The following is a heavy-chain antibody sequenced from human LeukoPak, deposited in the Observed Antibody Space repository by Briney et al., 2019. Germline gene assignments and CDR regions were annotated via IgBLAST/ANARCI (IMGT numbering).Heavy chain of an antibody. Sequence: GGSLRLSCAASGFTFGDYYMISIRQAPGKGLEWVSYIHKSGATIYYADSVKGRFTISRDNAKNSLYLQMNSLRAEDTAVYYCARDYHPITIFGVAQYYYGMDVWGQGTTVTVSS. J-gene: IGHJ6*02. CDR3: ARDYHPITIFGVAQYYYGMDV. V-gene: IGHV3-11*04. CDR1: GFTFGDYY. CDR2: IHKSGATI. D-gene: IGHD3-3*01.